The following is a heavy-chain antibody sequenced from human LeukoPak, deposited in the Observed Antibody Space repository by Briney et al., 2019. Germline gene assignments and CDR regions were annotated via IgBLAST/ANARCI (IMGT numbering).Heavy chain of an antibody. V-gene: IGHV5-10-1*01. CDR3: ARHYRYYYDSSDYYYGASGAFDI. J-gene: IGHJ3*02. Sequence: RPGEPLKISCKGSGYSFTNYWISWVRQMPGKGVGLMGGIVSSGSYTYYSPSFQGHVTISADKSISTAYLQWSSLKASDTAMYYCARHYRYYYDSSDYYYGASGAFDIWGQGTMVTVSS. CDR2: IVSSGSYT. D-gene: IGHD3-22*01. CDR1: GYSFTNYW.